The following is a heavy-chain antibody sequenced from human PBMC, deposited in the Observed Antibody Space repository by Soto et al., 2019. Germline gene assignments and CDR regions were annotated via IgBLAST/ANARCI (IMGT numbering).Heavy chain of an antibody. J-gene: IGHJ6*02. CDR3: ARESGGYDSSTRYGLDV. D-gene: IGHD6-25*01. CDR2: TYYSGIT. CDR1: GGSISSVGHY. Sequence: SETLSLTCSVSGGSISSVGHYWTWIRQQPGKGLEWIGYTYYSGITDYNPSLKSRVTISVDRSKNQFSLNLSSVTAADTAIYYCARESGGYDSSTRYGLDVWGQGTTVTVSS. V-gene: IGHV4-31*03.